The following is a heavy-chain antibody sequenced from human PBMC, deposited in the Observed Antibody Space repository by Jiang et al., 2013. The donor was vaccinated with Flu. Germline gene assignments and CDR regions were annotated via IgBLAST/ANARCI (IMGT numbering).Heavy chain of an antibody. V-gene: IGHV4-59*01. CDR2: IHYSGAA. Sequence: LLKPSETLSLTCTVSGDSIRNYYWTWIRQPPGKGLEWIGYIHYSGAANYSPSLKSRVTISVDTSKNQFSLRLSSVTAADTAVYYCARDLVGYCGADCPSYWGQGTLVTVSS. CDR3: ARDLVGYCGADCPSY. CDR1: GDSIRNYY. J-gene: IGHJ4*02. D-gene: IGHD2-21*02.